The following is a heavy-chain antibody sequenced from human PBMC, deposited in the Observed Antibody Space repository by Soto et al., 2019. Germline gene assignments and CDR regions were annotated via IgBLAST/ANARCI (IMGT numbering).Heavy chain of an antibody. J-gene: IGHJ5*02. CDR3: ARMGAVAGTVNWFDP. CDR1: GGSISSYY. Sequence: QVQLQESGPGLVKPSETLSLTCTVSGGSISSYYWSWIRQPPGKGLEWIGYIYYSGSTNYNPSLKSRVTISVDTSKNQFSLKLSSVTAADTAVYYCARMGAVAGTVNWFDPWGQGTLVTVSS. CDR2: IYYSGST. V-gene: IGHV4-59*01. D-gene: IGHD6-19*01.